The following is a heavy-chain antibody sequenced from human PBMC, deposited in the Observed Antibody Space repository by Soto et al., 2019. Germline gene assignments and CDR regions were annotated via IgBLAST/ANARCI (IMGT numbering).Heavy chain of an antibody. V-gene: IGHV3-21*01. Sequence: PGGSLRLSCAASGFTFDSYNMNWVRQAPGKGLEWVSSISGDVESIYYADSVRGRFAISRDNGKNSLYLQMNSLRVEDTAVYYCAREKFKLVAGIDYWGQGTLVTVSS. J-gene: IGHJ4*02. CDR3: AREKFKLVAGIDY. CDR1: GFTFDSYN. D-gene: IGHD6-19*01. CDR2: ISGDVESI.